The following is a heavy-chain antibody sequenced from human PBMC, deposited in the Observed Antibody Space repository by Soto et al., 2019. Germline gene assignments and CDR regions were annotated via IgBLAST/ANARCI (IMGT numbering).Heavy chain of an antibody. CDR2: ISSSSSYI. CDR3: ARLSGTRYFDWLLPGD. Sequence: EVQLVESGGGPVKPGGSLRLSCAASGFTFSSYSMNWVRQAPGKGLEWVSSISSSSSYIYYADSVKGRFTISRDNAKNSLYLQMNSLRAEDTAVYYWARLSGTRYFDWLLPGDWCQGTMVTVAS. CDR1: GFTFSSYS. V-gene: IGHV3-21*01. D-gene: IGHD3-9*01. J-gene: IGHJ3*01.